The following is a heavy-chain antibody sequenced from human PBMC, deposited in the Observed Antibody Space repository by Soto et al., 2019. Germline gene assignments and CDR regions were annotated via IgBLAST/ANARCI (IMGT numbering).Heavy chain of an antibody. CDR3: ARESSGSWYYFDY. V-gene: IGHV3-33*01. CDR2: IWYDGSNK. D-gene: IGHD6-13*01. Sequence: QVQLVESGGGVVQPGRSLRLSCAASGFTFSSYGMHWVRQAPGKGLEWVAVIWYDGSNKYYADSVKGRFTISRDNSKNTLYLQMNSLRAEDTAVYYCARESSGSWYYFDYWGQGTLVTVSS. CDR1: GFTFSSYG. J-gene: IGHJ4*02.